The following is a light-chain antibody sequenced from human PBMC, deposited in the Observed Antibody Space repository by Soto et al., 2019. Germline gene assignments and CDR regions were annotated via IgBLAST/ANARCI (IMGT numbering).Light chain of an antibody. CDR2: GNS. J-gene: IGLJ1*01. V-gene: IGLV1-40*01. Sequence: QPVLTQPPSVSGAPGQRVTISCTGSTSNIGAGHDVHWYQHLPGKAPKLLIYGNSNRPSGVPDRFSGSKSGTSASLAITGLQAEDEADYYCQSYDSSLSGYVFGTGTKLTVL. CDR1: TSNIGAGHD. CDR3: QSYDSSLSGYV.